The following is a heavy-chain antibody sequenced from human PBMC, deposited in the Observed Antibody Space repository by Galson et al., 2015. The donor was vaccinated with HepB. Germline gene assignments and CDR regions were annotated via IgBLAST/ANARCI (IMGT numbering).Heavy chain of an antibody. CDR1: GGTLSSYA. D-gene: IGHD1-26*01. J-gene: IGHJ5*02. V-gene: IGHV1-69*04. CDR3: ARDRTGATNNWFDP. Sequence: SVKVSCKASGGTLSSYAISWVRQAPGQGLEWMGRIIPILSIANYAQKFQGRVTITADKSTSTAYMELSSLRSEDTAVYYCARDRTGATNNWFDPWGQGTLVTVSS. CDR2: IIPILSIA.